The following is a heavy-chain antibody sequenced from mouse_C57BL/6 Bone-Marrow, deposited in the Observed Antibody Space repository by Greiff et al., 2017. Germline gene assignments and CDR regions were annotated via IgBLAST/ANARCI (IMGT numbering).Heavy chain of an antibody. CDR1: GFTFSSYA. V-gene: IGHV5-4*01. CDR2: ISDGGSYT. J-gene: IGHJ2*01. D-gene: IGHD4-1*01. Sequence: EVQGVESGGGLVKPGGSLKLSCAASGFTFSSYAMSWVRQTPEKRLEWVATISDGGSYTYYPDNVKGRFTISRDNAKNNLYLQMSHLKSEDTAMYYCARALGRESYFDYWGQGTTLTVSS. CDR3: ARALGRESYFDY.